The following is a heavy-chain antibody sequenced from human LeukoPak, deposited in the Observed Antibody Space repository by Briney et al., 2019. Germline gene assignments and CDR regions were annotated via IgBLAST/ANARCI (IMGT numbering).Heavy chain of an antibody. J-gene: IGHJ3*02. CDR1: GDSISSSSYY. CDR2: TYYSGST. D-gene: IGHD6-19*01. Sequence: SEILPLTCSVSGDSISSSSYYWGWIRQPPGKGLEWIRSTYYSGSTYDNPSLKSRVTISADTSKNQFSLKLTSVSAADTAVYYCARQSSGALEAFDIWGQGTMVTVSS. CDR3: ARQSSGALEAFDI. V-gene: IGHV4-39*01.